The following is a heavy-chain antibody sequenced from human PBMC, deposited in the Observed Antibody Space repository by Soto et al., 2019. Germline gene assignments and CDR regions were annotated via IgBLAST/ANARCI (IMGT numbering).Heavy chain of an antibody. V-gene: IGHV3-33*01. J-gene: IGHJ2*01. CDR1: GFTFSSYG. CDR2: IGYDGSNK. CDR3: ARDAVGDWYFDL. D-gene: IGHD6-19*01. Sequence: QVQLVESGGGVVQPGRSLRLSCAASGFTFSSYGMHWVRQAPGKGLEWVAVIGYDGSNKYYADSVKGRFTISRDNSKNTLYLQMNSLRAEDTAVYYCARDAVGDWYFDLWGRGTLVTVSS.